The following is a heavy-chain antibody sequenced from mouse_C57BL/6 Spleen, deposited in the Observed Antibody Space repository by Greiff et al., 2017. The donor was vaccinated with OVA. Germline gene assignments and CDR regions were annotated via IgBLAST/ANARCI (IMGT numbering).Heavy chain of an antibody. CDR1: GYTFTDYY. J-gene: IGHJ4*01. Sequence: QLQQSGPELVKPGASVKISCKASGYTFTDYYMNWVKQSHGKSLEWIGDINPNNGGTSYNQKFKGKATLTVDKSSSTAYMELRSLTSEDSAVYYCAREGYYGSRGMDYWGQGTSVTVSS. CDR3: AREGYYGSRGMDY. V-gene: IGHV1-26*01. CDR2: INPNNGGT. D-gene: IGHD1-1*01.